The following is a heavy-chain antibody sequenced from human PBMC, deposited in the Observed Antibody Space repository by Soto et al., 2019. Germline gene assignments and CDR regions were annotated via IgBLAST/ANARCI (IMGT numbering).Heavy chain of an antibody. V-gene: IGHV4-59*01. Sequence: KASETLSLTCTLSGDSISSYYWSWIRQPPGKGPEWIGYIFYSGTTNYNPSLKSRLSISIDTSNNQLSLRLSSLTAADTAVYFCARGYNNNWNLNWFDPWGQGTLVTVSS. D-gene: IGHD1-1*01. CDR1: GDSISSYY. CDR2: IFYSGTT. J-gene: IGHJ5*02. CDR3: ARGYNNNWNLNWFDP.